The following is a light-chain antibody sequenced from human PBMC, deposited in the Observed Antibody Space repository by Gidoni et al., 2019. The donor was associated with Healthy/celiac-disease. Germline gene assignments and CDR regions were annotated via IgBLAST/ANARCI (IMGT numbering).Light chain of an antibody. CDR2: KAS. CDR1: QSISSW. J-gene: IGKJ1*01. V-gene: IGKV1-5*03. Sequence: DIQMTQSPSTLSASVGDRVTITCRASQSISSWFAWYQQKPGKALKLLIYKASSLESGVPSRFSGSGSGTEFTLTISSRQPDDFATYYCQQYNSYPRTFGQGTKVEIK. CDR3: QQYNSYPRT.